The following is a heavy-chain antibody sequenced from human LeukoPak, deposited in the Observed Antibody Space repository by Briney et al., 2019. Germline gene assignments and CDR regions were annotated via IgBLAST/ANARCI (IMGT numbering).Heavy chain of an antibody. CDR1: GGSFSGYS. CDR2: ITHSGSA. D-gene: IGHD5-18*01. J-gene: IGHJ4*02. CDR3: ASDLRGYNPFDY. Sequence: ASETLSLTCAVYGGSFSGYSWSWIRQPPGKGLEWFGEITHSGSANYNPSLKSRVTMSLDTSKNQFTLNPRSVTAADTAVYYCASDLRGYNPFDYWGQGTLVTVSS. V-gene: IGHV4-34*01.